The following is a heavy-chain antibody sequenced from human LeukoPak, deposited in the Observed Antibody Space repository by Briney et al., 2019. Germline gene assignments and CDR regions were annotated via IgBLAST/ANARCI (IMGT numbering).Heavy chain of an antibody. CDR3: ARKICSSTSCYHYYLDY. CDR1: GGTFSSYA. J-gene: IGHJ4*02. CDR2: IIPIFGTA. D-gene: IGHD2-2*01. Sequence: ASVKVSCKASGGTFSSYAISWVRQAPGQGLEWVGGIIPIFGTANYAQKFQGRVTITADESTSTAYMELSSLRSEDTAVYYCARKICSSTSCYHYYLDYWGQGTLVTVSS. V-gene: IGHV1-69*13.